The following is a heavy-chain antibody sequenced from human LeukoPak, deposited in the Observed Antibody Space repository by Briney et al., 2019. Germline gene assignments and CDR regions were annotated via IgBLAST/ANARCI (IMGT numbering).Heavy chain of an antibody. V-gene: IGHV3-30-3*01. CDR1: GFTFSSYS. J-gene: IGHJ6*02. Sequence: GGSLRLSCAASGFTFSSYSMHWVRQAPGKGLEWVAVISYDGSNKYYADSVKGRFTISRDNSKNTLYLQMNSLRAEDTAVYYCARYDARYGMDVWGQGTTVTVSS. D-gene: IGHD1-1*01. CDR2: ISYDGSNK. CDR3: ARYDARYGMDV.